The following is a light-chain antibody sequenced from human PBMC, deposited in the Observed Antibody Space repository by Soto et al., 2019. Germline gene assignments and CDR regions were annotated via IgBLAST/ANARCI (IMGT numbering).Light chain of an antibody. V-gene: IGKV1-39*01. J-gene: IGKJ1*01. CDR1: QSISNY. CDR2: AAS. CDR3: QQSFCPVWT. Sequence: DIQMTQSPSSLSASVGDRVTITCRARQSISNYLNWYQQKPGKAPKLLIYAASSMQSGVPSRFSGSGSETDSTLTISSLQHHYSATPFCQQSFCPVWTFGQWTKVEV.